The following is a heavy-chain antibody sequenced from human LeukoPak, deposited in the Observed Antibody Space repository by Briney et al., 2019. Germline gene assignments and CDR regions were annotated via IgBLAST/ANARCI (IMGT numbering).Heavy chain of an antibody. CDR2: IYYSGST. V-gene: IGHV4-59*08. CDR1: NGSISPYF. Sequence: SETLSRTCTVSNGSISPYFWSWIREPPGKGLEWIGYIYYSGSTKYNPSLKSRVTISLDTSKKQFSLKLSSVTAADTALYYCARRQTYFDYWGQGTLVTVSS. J-gene: IGHJ4*02. CDR3: ARRQTYFDY.